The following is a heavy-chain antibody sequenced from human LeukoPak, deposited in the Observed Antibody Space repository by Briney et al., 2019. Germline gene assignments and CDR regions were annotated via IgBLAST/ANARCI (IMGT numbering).Heavy chain of an antibody. V-gene: IGHV3-66*01. CDR2: IYSGGST. J-gene: IGHJ4*02. D-gene: IGHD1-26*01. Sequence: GGSLRLSCAASEFSVGSNYMTWVRQAPGKGLEWVSLIYSGGSTYYADSVKGRFTIPRDNSKNTLYLQMNSLRAEDTAVYYCAREQWELRYFDYWGQGTLVTVSS. CDR1: EFSVGSNY. CDR3: AREQWELRYFDY.